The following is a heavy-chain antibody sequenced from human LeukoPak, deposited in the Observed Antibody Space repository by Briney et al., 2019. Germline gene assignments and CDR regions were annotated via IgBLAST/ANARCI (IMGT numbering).Heavy chain of an antibody. D-gene: IGHD7-27*01. CDR1: GGTFSSYA. V-gene: IGHV1-69*13. CDR3: ARALAGPSPYYYGMDV. CDR2: TIPIFGTA. Sequence: GASVKVSCKASGGTFSSYAISWGGQAPGQGLDWMGGTIPIFGTANYAQKFQGRVTITADESTSTAYMELSSLRSEDTAVYYCARALAGPSPYYYGMDVWGQGTTVTVSS. J-gene: IGHJ6*02.